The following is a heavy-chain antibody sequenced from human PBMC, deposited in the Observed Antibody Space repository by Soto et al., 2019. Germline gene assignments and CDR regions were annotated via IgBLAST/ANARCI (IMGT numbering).Heavy chain of an antibody. D-gene: IGHD4-17*01. CDR2: IYHSGST. CDR3: ARGYNADYAYYYGMAV. V-gene: IGHV4-30-2*01. Sequence: PSETLSLTCAVSGGSISSGGYSWSWIRQPPGKGLEWIGYIYHSGSTYYNPSLKSRVTISVDRSKNQFSLKLSSVTAADTAVYYCARGYNADYAYYYGMAVWGQGTTVTVSS. J-gene: IGHJ6*02. CDR1: GGSISSGGYS.